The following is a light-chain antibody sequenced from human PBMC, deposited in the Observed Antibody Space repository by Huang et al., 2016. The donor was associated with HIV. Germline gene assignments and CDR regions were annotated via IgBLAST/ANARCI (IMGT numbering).Light chain of an antibody. J-gene: IGKJ5*01. Sequence: EIVLTQSPGTLSLSPGERATLSCRASQTVRSNYLAWYQQKPGQAPRLLIYGASNRTTGIPDRFRGSGAGTDFSLTINRLEPEDFVVYFCQQYGPSPPNTFGQGTRLET. CDR1: QTVRSNY. V-gene: IGKV3-20*01. CDR3: QQYGPSPPNT. CDR2: GAS.